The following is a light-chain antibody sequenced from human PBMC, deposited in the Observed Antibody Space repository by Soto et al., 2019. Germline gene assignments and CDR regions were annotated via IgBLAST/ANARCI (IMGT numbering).Light chain of an antibody. Sequence: QYVLTQPPSVSGAPGQRVTISCTGSSSNIGAGYDVQWYHQLPGTAPKLLIYGNNNRPSGVPDRFSGSKSGTSASLAITGLQAEDEADYYCQSYDTSLSGVVFGGGTKLTVL. V-gene: IGLV1-40*01. CDR2: GNN. CDR3: QSYDTSLSGVV. J-gene: IGLJ2*01. CDR1: SSNIGAGYD.